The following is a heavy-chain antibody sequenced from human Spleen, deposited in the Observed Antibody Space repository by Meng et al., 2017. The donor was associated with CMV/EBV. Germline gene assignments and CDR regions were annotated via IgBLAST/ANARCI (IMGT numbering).Heavy chain of an antibody. CDR2: IWYDGSNK. D-gene: IGHD3-3*01. V-gene: IGHV3-33*06. Sequence: GESLKISCAASGFTFSSYWMHWVRQAPGKGLVWVAVIWYDGSNKYYADSVKGRFTISRDNSKNTLYLQMNSLRAEDTAVYYCAKGSGSTPPSYYGMDVWGQGTTVTVSS. CDR3: AKGSGSTPPSYYGMDV. CDR1: GFTFSSYW. J-gene: IGHJ6*02.